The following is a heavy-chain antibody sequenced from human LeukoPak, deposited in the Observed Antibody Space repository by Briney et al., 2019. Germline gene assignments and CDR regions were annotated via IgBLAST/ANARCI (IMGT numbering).Heavy chain of an antibody. CDR2: INHSGST. V-gene: IGHV4-34*01. D-gene: IGHD1-26*01. J-gene: IGHJ6*03. Sequence: SETLSLTCAVYGGSFSGYYWSWIRQPPGKGLEWIGEINHSGSTNYNPSLKSRVTISVDTSKNQFSLKLSSVTAADTAVYYCARALKGVRRRLGGTTTFEDYYYMDVWGKGTTVTISS. CDR1: GGSFSGYY. CDR3: ARALKGVRRRLGGTTTFEDYYYMDV.